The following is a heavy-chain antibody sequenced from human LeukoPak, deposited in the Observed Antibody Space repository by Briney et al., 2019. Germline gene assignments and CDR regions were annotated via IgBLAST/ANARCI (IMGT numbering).Heavy chain of an antibody. CDR1: GFSFSTYA. V-gene: IGHV3-23*01. Sequence: GGSLRLSCAAFGFSFSTYAMTWVRQAPGKGLEWVSTITNSGGSTYYADSVKDRFTISRDNSKNSLYLQMNSLRAEDTAVYYCAKAVGRFGEFSYWGQGNLVTVSS. CDR2: ITNSGGST. CDR3: AKAVGRFGEFSY. J-gene: IGHJ4*02. D-gene: IGHD3-10*01.